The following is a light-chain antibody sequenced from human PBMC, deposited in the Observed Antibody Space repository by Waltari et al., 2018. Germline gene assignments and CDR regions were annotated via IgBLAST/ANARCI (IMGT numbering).Light chain of an antibody. CDR1: RSDVGGYNY. J-gene: IGLJ2*01. Sequence: QSALTQPRSVSGSPGKSVTISCTGTRSDVGGYNYVSWYQQHPGKAPKLMIYDVSKRPSGVPDRFSGSKSGNTASLTISGLQAEDEADYYCCSYAGSYTFVFGGGTKLTVL. V-gene: IGLV2-11*01. CDR2: DVS. CDR3: CSYAGSYTFV.